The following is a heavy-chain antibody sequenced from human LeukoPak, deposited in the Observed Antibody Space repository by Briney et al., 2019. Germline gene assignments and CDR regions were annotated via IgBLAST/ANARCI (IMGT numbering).Heavy chain of an antibody. CDR2: VYSSGST. V-gene: IGHV4-59*01. Sequence: SETLFLTCTISGGSISTYYWSWIRQPPGKGLEWIGYVYSSGSTDYNPSLKSRVTISLDTSQNQFSLNVTSITTADTAVYYCARLTYSTSWYYFDFWGQGTLVTVSS. CDR3: ARLTYSTSWYYFDF. D-gene: IGHD6-13*01. CDR1: GGSISTYY. J-gene: IGHJ4*02.